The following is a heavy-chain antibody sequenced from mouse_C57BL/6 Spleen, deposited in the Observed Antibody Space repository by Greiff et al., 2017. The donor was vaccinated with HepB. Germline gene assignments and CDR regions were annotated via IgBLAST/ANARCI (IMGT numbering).Heavy chain of an antibody. D-gene: IGHD1-1*01. CDR1: GFNIKDDY. CDR2: IDPENGDT. J-gene: IGHJ2*01. V-gene: IGHV14-4*01. CDR3: TTGTTVVFDY. Sequence: VQLQQSGAELVRPGASVKLSCTASGFNIKDDYMHWVKQRPEQGLEWIGWIDPENGDTEYASKFQGKATITADTSSNTAYLQLSSLTSEDTAVYYCTTGTTVVFDYWGQGTTLIVSS.